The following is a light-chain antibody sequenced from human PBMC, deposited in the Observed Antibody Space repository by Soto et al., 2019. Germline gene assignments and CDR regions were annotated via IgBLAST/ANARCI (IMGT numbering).Light chain of an antibody. CDR3: QQYNNWPRT. J-gene: IGKJ1*01. CDR2: DAS. Sequence: EIVLTQSPATLSLSPGERATLSCRASQSVSSYLAWYKQKPGQAPRLLIYDASNRATGIPARFSGSGSGTDFTLTISSLQSEDFAVYYCQQYNNWPRTFGQGTKV. CDR1: QSVSSY. V-gene: IGKV3-11*01.